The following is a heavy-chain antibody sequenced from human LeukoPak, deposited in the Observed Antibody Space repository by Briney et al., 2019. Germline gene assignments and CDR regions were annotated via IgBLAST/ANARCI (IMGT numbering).Heavy chain of an antibody. CDR1: GYSFTTYW. J-gene: IGHJ5*02. CDR2: IYPGDSDT. Sequence: GESLKISCKGSGYSFTTYWIGWVRQMPGKGLEWMGIIYPGDSDTRYSPSFQGQVTISADKSISTAYLQWSSLKASDTAMYYCARLFRGIAAAGNWFDPWGQGTLVTVSS. D-gene: IGHD6-13*01. V-gene: IGHV5-51*01. CDR3: ARLFRGIAAAGNWFDP.